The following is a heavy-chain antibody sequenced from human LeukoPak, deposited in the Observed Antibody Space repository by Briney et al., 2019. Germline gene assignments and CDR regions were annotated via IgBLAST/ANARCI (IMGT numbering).Heavy chain of an antibody. CDR3: ARLLAATPQTSAGFDY. CDR2: IYPGDSDT. CDR1: GYSFTSYW. J-gene: IGHJ4*02. V-gene: IGHV5-51*01. D-gene: IGHD2-15*01. Sequence: GESPKISCKGSGYSFTSYWIGWVRQMPGKGLEWMGIIYPGDSDTRYSPSFQGQVTISADKSISTAYLQWSSLKASDTAMYYCARLLAATPQTSAGFDYWGQGTLVTVSS.